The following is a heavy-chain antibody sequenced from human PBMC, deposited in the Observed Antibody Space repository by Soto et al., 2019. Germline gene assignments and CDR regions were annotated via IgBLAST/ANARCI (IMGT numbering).Heavy chain of an antibody. V-gene: IGHV3-74*01. CDR3: ARLGFVGEGDF. J-gene: IGHJ4*01. D-gene: IGHD3-16*01. Sequence: GWSLRLSCATSGFTFSRYWIHWVRQAPGEGLVWVSRISGDGVHTDYAESVKGRFTVSRDIAKSTGYLQMNNLRAEDTAIYYCARLGFVGEGDFWGHGILVTVSS. CDR1: GFTFSRYW. CDR2: ISGDGVHT.